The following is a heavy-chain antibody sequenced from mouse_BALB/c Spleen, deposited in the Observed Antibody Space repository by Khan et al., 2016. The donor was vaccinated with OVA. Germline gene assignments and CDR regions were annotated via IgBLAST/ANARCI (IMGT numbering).Heavy chain of an antibody. V-gene: IGHV1-18*01. CDR3: TRGGHGSPFDY. CDR2: ITPNNGGT. J-gene: IGHJ2*01. CDR1: GYTFTDYN. Sequence: EVQLQQSGPELVKPGASVKISCKASGYTFTDYNMDWVKQSHGKSLEWIGDITPNNGGTIYNQKFKGKATLTVDKSSSTAYMELRSLTSEDTAVDYCTRGGHGSPFDYWSQGTTLTVSS. D-gene: IGHD1-1*01.